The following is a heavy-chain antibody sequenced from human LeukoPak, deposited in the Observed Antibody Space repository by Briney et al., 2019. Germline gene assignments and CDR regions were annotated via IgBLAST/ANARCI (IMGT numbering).Heavy chain of an antibody. V-gene: IGHV3-23*01. CDR1: GFTFSSYA. D-gene: IGHD3-9*01. J-gene: IGHJ6*02. Sequence: GGSLRLSCAASGFTFSSYAMSWVRQAPGKGLEWVSAISGSGGSTYYADSVRGRFTISRDSSKNTLYLQMNSLRAEDTAIYYCARDASYDILTGHYYHYGMDVWGQGTTVTVSS. CDR3: ARDASYDILTGHYYHYGMDV. CDR2: ISGSGGST.